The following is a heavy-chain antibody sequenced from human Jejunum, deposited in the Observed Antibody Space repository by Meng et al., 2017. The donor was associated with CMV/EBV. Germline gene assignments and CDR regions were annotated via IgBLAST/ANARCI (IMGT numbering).Heavy chain of an antibody. V-gene: IGHV2-5*02. CDR1: SFSPSTSGEG. CDR3: AHFVGGYYPSRPDY. J-gene: IGHJ4*02. D-gene: IGHD1-26*01. Sequence: QITLKYAGPPLVKPTQTLALTCSCLSFSPSTSGEGVGWIRQPPGKALEWLALIYRGDDKRYSPSLNSRLTIAKDTSKNEVVLTLTNMGPIDTGTYYCAHFVGGYYPSRPDYWGQGTLVTVSS. CDR2: IYRGDDK.